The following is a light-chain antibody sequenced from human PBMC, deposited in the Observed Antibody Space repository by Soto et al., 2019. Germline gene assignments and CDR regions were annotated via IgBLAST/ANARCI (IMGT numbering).Light chain of an antibody. J-gene: IGKJ1*01. CDR1: QSVSSN. Sequence: EIVMTQSPATLSVSPGERATLSCRASQSVSSNLAWYQQKPGQAPRLLISGASSRATGIPARFSGSGSGTEFTLTIRSLQSEDFAVYYCQQYNNWPPWTFGQGTRVDIK. CDR3: QQYNNWPPWT. V-gene: IGKV3-15*01. CDR2: GAS.